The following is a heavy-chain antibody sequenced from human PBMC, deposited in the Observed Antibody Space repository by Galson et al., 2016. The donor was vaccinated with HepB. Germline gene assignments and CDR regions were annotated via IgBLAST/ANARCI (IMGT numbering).Heavy chain of an antibody. J-gene: IGHJ6*02. Sequence: QSGAEVKKAGESLKISCKGSGYTFASYWIGWVRQMPGKGLEWMGIIYPGDFDIRYGPSFQGHVTISVDKSISTAYLQWSSLEASDSAMYYCARSLTVSYDFCGASYNYYAMDVWGHGTAVIVS. CDR3: ARSLTVSYDFCGASYNYYAMDV. CDR1: GYTFASYW. D-gene: IGHD3-3*01. CDR2: IYPGDFDI. V-gene: IGHV5-51*01.